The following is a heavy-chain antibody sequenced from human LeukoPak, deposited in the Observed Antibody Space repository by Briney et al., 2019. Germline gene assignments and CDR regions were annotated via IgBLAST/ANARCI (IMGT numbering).Heavy chain of an antibody. CDR1: GGSISSYY. Sequence: SETLSLTCTVSGGSISSYYWNWIRQPPGKGLEWIGYIYYSGSTNYNPSLKSRVTISVDTSKNQFSLKLSSVTAADTAVYYCARFASGYYGTFDYWGQGTLVTVSS. V-gene: IGHV4-59*01. CDR2: IYYSGST. J-gene: IGHJ4*02. D-gene: IGHD3-3*01. CDR3: ARFASGYYGTFDY.